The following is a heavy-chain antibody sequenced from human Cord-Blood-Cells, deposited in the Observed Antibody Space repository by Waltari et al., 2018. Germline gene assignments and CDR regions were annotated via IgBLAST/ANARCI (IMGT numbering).Heavy chain of an antibody. D-gene: IGHD6-6*01. CDR2: MNPNSGNT. CDR1: GYTFTSYD. CDR3: AVYSSSSVDFDY. Sequence: QVQLVQSGAEVKKPGASVKVSCKASGYTFTSYDINWVRQATGQGIELMGWMNPNSGNTGYAQKFQGRVTMTRNTSISTAYMELSSLRSEDTAVYYCAVYSSSSVDFDYWGQGTLVTVSS. J-gene: IGHJ4*02. V-gene: IGHV1-8*01.